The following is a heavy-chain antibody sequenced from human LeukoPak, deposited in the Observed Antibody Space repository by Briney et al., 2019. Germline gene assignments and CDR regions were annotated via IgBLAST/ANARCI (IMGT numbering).Heavy chain of an antibody. CDR2: IYYSGST. D-gene: IGHD3-22*01. CDR3: ARAGLDYYDSSGYLDY. J-gene: IGHJ4*02. V-gene: IGHV4-59*01. Sequence: KPSETPSLTCTVSGGSISSYYWSWIRQPPGKGLEWIGYIYYSGSTNYNPSLKSRVTISVDTSKNQFSLKLSSVTAADTAVYYCARAGLDYYDSSGYLDYWGQGTLVTVSS. CDR1: GGSISSYY.